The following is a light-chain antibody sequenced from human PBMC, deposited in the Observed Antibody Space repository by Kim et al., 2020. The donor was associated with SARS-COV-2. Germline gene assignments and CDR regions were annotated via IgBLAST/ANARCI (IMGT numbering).Light chain of an antibody. CDR1: QSISSN. Sequence: SPGERATLSCRASQSISSNLAWYQQIPGQAPRLLICGASNRATGTPARFSGSGSGTDFTLTITSLEREDFAVYYCLQRHDWPLTFGGGTKVDIK. CDR3: LQRHDWPLT. CDR2: GAS. V-gene: IGKV3-11*01. J-gene: IGKJ4*01.